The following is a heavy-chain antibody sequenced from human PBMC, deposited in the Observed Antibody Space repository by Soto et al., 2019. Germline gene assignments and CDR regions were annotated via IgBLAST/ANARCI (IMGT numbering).Heavy chain of an antibody. CDR2: IYYSGST. D-gene: IGHD6-19*01. Sequence: SETLSLTCTVSGGSISSYYWSWIRQPPGKGLEWIGYIYYSGSTNYNPSLKSRVTISVDTSKNQFSLKLSSVTAADTAVYYCARELSRGWYFNWFDPWGQGTLVTVS. CDR1: GGSISSYY. V-gene: IGHV4-59*01. CDR3: ARELSRGWYFNWFDP. J-gene: IGHJ5*02.